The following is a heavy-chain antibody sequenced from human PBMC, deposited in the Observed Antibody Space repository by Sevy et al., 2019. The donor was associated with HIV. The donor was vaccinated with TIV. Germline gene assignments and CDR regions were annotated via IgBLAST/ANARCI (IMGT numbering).Heavy chain of an antibody. D-gene: IGHD2-2*01. Sequence: ASVKVSCKASGGTFSSYAISWVRQAPGQGLEWMGGIIPIFGTANYAQKFQGRVTITEDKSTGTAYMELSSQRFEDTAVYYCASANCSSTSCYFHNWFDPWGQGTLVTVSS. V-gene: IGHV1-69*06. CDR3: ASANCSSTSCYFHNWFDP. CDR1: GGTFSSYA. J-gene: IGHJ5*02. CDR2: IIPIFGTA.